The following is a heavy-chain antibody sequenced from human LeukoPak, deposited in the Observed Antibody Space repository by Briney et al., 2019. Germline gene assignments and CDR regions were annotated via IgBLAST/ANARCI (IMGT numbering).Heavy chain of an antibody. CDR1: GYTFTSYG. V-gene: IGHV1-2*02. CDR3: ARVSQYYFDY. Sequence: ASVKVSCKASGYTFTSYGISWVRQAPGQGLEWMGWINPNSGGTNYAQKFQGRVTMTRDTSISTAYMELSRLRSDDTAVYYCARVSQYYFDYWGQGTLVTVSS. J-gene: IGHJ4*02. D-gene: IGHD5-24*01. CDR2: INPNSGGT.